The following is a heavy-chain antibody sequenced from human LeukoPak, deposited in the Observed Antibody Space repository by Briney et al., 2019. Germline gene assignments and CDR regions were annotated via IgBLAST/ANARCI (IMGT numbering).Heavy chain of an antibody. J-gene: IGHJ4*02. D-gene: IGHD3-10*01. V-gene: IGHV3-23*01. CDR1: GFTFSSYA. CDR3: AKVYGSASYCDY. CDR2: ISCSCAST. Sequence: GGSLRLSCAASGFTFSSYAMSWVRQAPGKGLEWFSAISCSCASTFYAHSVKSRFTISRDNSKNTLYLQMNSLRAYDTAVYYCAKVYGSASYCDYWGQGTLVTVSS.